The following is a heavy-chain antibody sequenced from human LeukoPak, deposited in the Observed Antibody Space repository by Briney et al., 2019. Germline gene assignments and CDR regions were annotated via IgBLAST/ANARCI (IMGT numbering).Heavy chain of an antibody. CDR2: IIPILGIA. CDR1: GGTFSSYA. Sequence: ASVKVSCKASGGTFSSYAISWVRQAPGQGLEWMGRIIPILGIANYAQKFQGRVTITADKSTSTAYMELSSLRSEDTAVYYCARGGDYYDSSGYYFDYWGQGTLVTVSS. V-gene: IGHV1-69*04. D-gene: IGHD3-22*01. CDR3: ARGGDYYDSSGYYFDY. J-gene: IGHJ4*02.